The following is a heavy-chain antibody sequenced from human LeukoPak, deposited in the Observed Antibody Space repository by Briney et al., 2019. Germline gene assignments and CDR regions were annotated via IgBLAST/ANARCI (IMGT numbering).Heavy chain of an antibody. CDR1: GGSISSGSYY. Sequence: PSETLSLTCTVSGGSISSGSYYWSWIRQPAGKGLEWIGRIYTSGSTNYNPSLKSRVTISVDTSKNQFSLKLSSVTAADTAVYYCARDGLRIAGSYYYYYMDVWGKGTTVTVSS. J-gene: IGHJ6*03. CDR2: IYTSGST. CDR3: ARDGLRIAGSYYYYYMDV. D-gene: IGHD4-17*01. V-gene: IGHV4-61*02.